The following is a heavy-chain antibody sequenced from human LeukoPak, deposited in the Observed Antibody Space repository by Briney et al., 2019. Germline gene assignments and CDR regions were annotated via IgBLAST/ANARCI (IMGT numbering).Heavy chain of an antibody. CDR2: ISGSGGST. D-gene: IGHD5-18*01. CDR1: GFTFSSYA. CDR3: AKEGGYAAMVSYFDY. V-gene: IGHV3-23*01. Sequence: GGSLRLSCAASGFTFSSYAMSWVRQAPGKGLEWVSAISGSGGSTYYADSVEGRFTISRDNSKHTLYLQMNSLRAEDTAVYYCAKEGGYAAMVSYFDYWGQGTLVTVSS. J-gene: IGHJ4*02.